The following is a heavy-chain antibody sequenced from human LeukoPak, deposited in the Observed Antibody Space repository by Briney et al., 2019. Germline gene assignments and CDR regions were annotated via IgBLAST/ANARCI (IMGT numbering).Heavy chain of an antibody. D-gene: IGHD3/OR15-3a*01. J-gene: IGHJ6*02. V-gene: IGHV4-34*01. CDR3: ARDRGLDRYYYYGMDV. Sequence: SETLSLTCAVYGGSFSGYYWSWIRQPPGKGLEWIGEINHSGSTNYNPSLKSRVTISVDTSKNQFSLKLSSVTAADTAVYYCARDRGLDRYYYYGMDVWGQGTTVTVSS. CDR1: GGSFSGYY. CDR2: INHSGST.